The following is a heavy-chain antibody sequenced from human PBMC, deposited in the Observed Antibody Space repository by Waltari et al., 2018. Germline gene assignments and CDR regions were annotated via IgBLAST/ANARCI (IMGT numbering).Heavy chain of an antibody. CDR1: GFTFSSYG. V-gene: IGHV3-30*18. Sequence: QVQLVESGGGVVQPGRSLRLSCAASGFTFSSYGMHWVRQAPGKGLEWVAVLSYDGSNKYYADSVKGRFTISRDNSKNTLYLQMNSLRAEDTAVYYCAKPQYDYIWGSYRNDAFDIWGQGTMVTVSS. J-gene: IGHJ3*02. CDR2: LSYDGSNK. D-gene: IGHD3-16*02. CDR3: AKPQYDYIWGSYRNDAFDI.